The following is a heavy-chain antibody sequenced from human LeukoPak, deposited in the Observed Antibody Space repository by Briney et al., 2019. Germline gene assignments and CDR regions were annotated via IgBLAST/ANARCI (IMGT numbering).Heavy chain of an antibody. Sequence: QPGGSLRLSCAASGFTFSSYAMHWVRQAPGKGLEWVAVISYDGSNKYYADFVKGRFTISRDNSKNTLYLQMNSLRAEDTAVYYCASEVVITAVAFDIWGQGTMVTVSS. CDR3: ASEVVITAVAFDI. CDR1: GFTFSSYA. V-gene: IGHV3-30*01. D-gene: IGHD3-22*01. CDR2: ISYDGSNK. J-gene: IGHJ3*02.